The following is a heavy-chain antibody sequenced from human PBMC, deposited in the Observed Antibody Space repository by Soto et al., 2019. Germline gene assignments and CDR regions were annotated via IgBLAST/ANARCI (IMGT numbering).Heavy chain of an antibody. CDR3: ARETDSAGDGDF. CDR2: IYSGGGT. Sequence: EVRLVQTGGALIQPGGSLRLSCAVSGFSVRDNYMFWVRQAPGKGLEWVSLIYSGGGTDYADSVQGRFTISRDNSKNTLFLQMNSLRVEDTAVYYCARETDSAGDGDFWGQGTLVTVSS. V-gene: IGHV3-53*02. D-gene: IGHD2-21*01. CDR1: GFSVRDNY. J-gene: IGHJ4*02.